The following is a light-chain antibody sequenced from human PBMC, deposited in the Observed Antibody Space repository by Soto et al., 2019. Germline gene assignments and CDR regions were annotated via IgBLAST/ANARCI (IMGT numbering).Light chain of an antibody. CDR1: QTISTW. Sequence: DIQVTQSPPTLSASVGDRVTITCRASQTISTWMAWYQQKPGKAPKLLVYDASTLQSGVPSRFSGSGSGTDFTLTISSLQPEDFATYYCQQGYNTPWTFGLGTKVDI. CDR2: DAS. V-gene: IGKV1-5*01. J-gene: IGKJ1*01. CDR3: QQGYNTPWT.